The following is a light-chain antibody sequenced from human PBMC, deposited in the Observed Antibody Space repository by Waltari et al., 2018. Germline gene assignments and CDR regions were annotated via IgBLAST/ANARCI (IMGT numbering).Light chain of an antibody. Sequence: QSVLTQPPSASGTPGQRVTISCSGGSSNIGRNTGNRYQHVPGTAPKLLVYYNNQRPSGVPDRFSGSTSGTSASLAISGLQSADEATYYCSVWDDSLNGVVFGGGTKLAVL. CDR3: SVWDDSLNGVV. J-gene: IGLJ2*01. CDR1: SSNIGRNT. CDR2: YNN. V-gene: IGLV1-44*01.